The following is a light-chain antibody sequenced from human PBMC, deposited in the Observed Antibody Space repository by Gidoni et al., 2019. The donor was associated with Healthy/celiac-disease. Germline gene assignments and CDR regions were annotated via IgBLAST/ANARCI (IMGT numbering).Light chain of an antibody. CDR1: QGISSY. J-gene: IGKJ3*01. CDR2: KAS. V-gene: IGKV1-9*01. Sequence: IQFTPSPSFLSASVGDRVTITCRASQGISSYLAWYQQKPGKAPKILIYKASTLQSGVPSRFSGSGSGTEFTLTISSLQPEDFATYYCQQLNSYSFTFGHXTKVDIK. CDR3: QQLNSYSFT.